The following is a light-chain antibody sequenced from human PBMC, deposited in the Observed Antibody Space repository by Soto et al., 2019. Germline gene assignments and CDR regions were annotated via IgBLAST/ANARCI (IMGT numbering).Light chain of an antibody. V-gene: IGKV1-5*01. CDR3: QEYTSFWYT. CDR2: DVS. CDR1: QSISSL. Sequence: DIPMTQSPSTLSASVGDRVTITCRASQSISSLLAWYQQKPGKAPNLLIYDVSNLESGVPSRFIGSGSGTEFTLTISSLQPDDFATYYCQEYTSFWYTFGQGTTLELK. J-gene: IGKJ2*01.